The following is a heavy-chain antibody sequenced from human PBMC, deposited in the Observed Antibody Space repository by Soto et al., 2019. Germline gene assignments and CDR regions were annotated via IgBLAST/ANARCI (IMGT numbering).Heavy chain of an antibody. Sequence: GASVKVSCKASGYTFTSYGISWVRQAPGQGLEWMGWISAYNGNTNYAQKLQGRGTMTTDTSTSTAYMELRSLRADDTAVYYCASWGSGWYVGYWGQGTLVTSPQ. D-gene: IGHD6-19*01. V-gene: IGHV1-18*01. CDR2: ISAYNGNT. CDR3: ASWGSGWYVGY. J-gene: IGHJ4*02. CDR1: GYTFTSYG.